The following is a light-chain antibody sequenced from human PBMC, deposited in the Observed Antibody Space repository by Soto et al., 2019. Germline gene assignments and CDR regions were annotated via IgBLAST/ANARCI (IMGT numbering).Light chain of an antibody. CDR1: SGNIASNY. CDR3: QSYDSSIYVV. CDR2: EDD. V-gene: IGLV6-57*01. Sequence: NFMLTQPHSVSESPGKTVTISCTRSSGNIASNYVQWYQQRPGTSPTTEIYEDDQRPSGVPDRFSGSLDMSSNSASLTISGLKPEDEGDYYCQSYDSSIYVVFGGGTKLTVL. J-gene: IGLJ2*01.